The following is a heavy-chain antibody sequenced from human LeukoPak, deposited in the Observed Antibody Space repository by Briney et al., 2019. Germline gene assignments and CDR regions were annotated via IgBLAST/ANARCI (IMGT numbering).Heavy chain of an antibody. Sequence: GGSLRLSCAASGFTFSGYNINWVRQAPGKGLEWVSSISPTGGYIYYADSVKGRFTISRDNAKNSASLQMNSLRVEDTAVYYCATALYCSGNDCSTRLFDYWGQGTLVTVSS. CDR1: GFTFSGYN. CDR2: ISPTGGYI. J-gene: IGHJ4*02. V-gene: IGHV3-21*01. D-gene: IGHD2-15*01. CDR3: ATALYCSGNDCSTRLFDY.